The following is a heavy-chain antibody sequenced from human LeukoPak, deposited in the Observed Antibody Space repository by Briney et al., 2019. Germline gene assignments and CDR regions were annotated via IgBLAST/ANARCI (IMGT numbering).Heavy chain of an antibody. Sequence: GGSLRLSCAASGFTFSSYWMSWVRQAPGKGLEWVANIKQDGSEKYYVDSVKGRFTISRDNAKNSLYLQMNSLRAEDTAVYYCARGTGPPTWYFNLWGRGTLVTVSS. J-gene: IGHJ2*01. CDR2: IKQDGSEK. V-gene: IGHV3-7*01. CDR3: ARGTGPPTWYFNL. CDR1: GFTFSSYW. D-gene: IGHD2-8*02.